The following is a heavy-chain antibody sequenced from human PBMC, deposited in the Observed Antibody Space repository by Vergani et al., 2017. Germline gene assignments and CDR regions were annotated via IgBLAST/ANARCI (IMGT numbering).Heavy chain of an antibody. CDR2: IYYSGST. CDR1: GGSISSYY. Sequence: QVQLQESGPGLVKPSETLSLTCTVSGGSISSYYWSWIRQPPGKGLEWIGYIYYSGSTNYNPSLKSRVTISVDTSKNQFSLKLSSVTAADTAVYYCARGQYYDFWSGCYSGDNYDGMDVWGQGTTVTVSS. CDR3: ARGQYYDFWSGCYSGDNYDGMDV. J-gene: IGHJ6*02. D-gene: IGHD3-3*01. V-gene: IGHV4-59*01.